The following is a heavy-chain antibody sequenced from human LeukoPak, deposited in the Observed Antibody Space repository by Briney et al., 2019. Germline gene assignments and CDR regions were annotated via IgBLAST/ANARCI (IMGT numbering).Heavy chain of an antibody. CDR1: GFTFSSYA. D-gene: IGHD6-6*01. V-gene: IGHV3-23*01. CDR2: ISGSGGST. CDR3: AKGYRYSSSSNYFDY. J-gene: IGHJ4*02. Sequence: GGSLRLSCAASGFTFSSYAMSWVRQAPGKGLEWVSAISGSGGSTDYADSVKGRFTISRDNSKNTLYLQMNSLRAEDTAVYYCAKGYRYSSSSNYFDYWGQGTLVTVSS.